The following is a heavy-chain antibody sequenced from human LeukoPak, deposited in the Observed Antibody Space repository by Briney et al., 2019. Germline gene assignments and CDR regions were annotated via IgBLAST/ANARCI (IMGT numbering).Heavy chain of an antibody. CDR3: ARNKKKDYGDYWMNY. V-gene: IGHV3-30-3*01. CDR1: GFTFSGYA. Sequence: PGGSPRLSCAASGFTFSGYAMHWVREGPGKGLERVAVISYDGSNKYYADSVKGRFTISRDNSKNTLYLQMNSLRAEDTAVYYCARNKKKDYGDYWMNYWGQGTLVTVSS. J-gene: IGHJ4*02. CDR2: ISYDGSNK. D-gene: IGHD4-17*01.